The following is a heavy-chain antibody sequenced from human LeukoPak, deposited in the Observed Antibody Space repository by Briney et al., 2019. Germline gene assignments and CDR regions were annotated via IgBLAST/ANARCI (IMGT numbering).Heavy chain of an antibody. D-gene: IGHD6-13*01. Sequence: GGSLRHSCAASGFTFSSYSMNWVRQAPGKGLEWVSFISSSRSYIYYADSVKGRFTISRDNAKNSLYLQMNSLRAEDTAVYYCARFIAAPYYFDYWGRGTLVTVSS. CDR1: GFTFSSYS. V-gene: IGHV3-21*01. J-gene: IGHJ4*02. CDR2: ISSSRSYI. CDR3: ARFIAAPYYFDY.